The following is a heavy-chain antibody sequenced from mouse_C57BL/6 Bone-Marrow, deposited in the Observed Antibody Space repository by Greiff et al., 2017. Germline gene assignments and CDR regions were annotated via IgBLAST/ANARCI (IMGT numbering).Heavy chain of an antibody. J-gene: IGHJ4*01. CDR1: GYTFTDYY. Sequence: VQLQQSGAELVRPGASVKLSCKASGYTFTDYYINWVKQRPGQGLEWIARIYSGSGNTYYNEKFKGKATLTAEKSSSTAYMQLSSLTSEDSAVYFCARLYYAMDDWGQGTSVTVSS. CDR3: ARLYYAMDD. V-gene: IGHV1-76*01. CDR2: IYSGSGNT.